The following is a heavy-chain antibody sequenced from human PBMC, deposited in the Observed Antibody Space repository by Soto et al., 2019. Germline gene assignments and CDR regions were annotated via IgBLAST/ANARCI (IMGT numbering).Heavy chain of an antibody. Sequence: QVQLQQWGAGLLKPSETLSLTCGVYGGSFSGNYWSWIRQPPGEGLEWIGEINPSGSTNYSPSLKSRATLSADTSKTQFSLKLSSVIAADTAVYYCARGREGGGASWGQGTLVTVSS. J-gene: IGHJ5*02. CDR2: INPSGST. CDR3: ARGREGGGAS. V-gene: IGHV4-34*01. D-gene: IGHD1-26*01. CDR1: GGSFSGNY.